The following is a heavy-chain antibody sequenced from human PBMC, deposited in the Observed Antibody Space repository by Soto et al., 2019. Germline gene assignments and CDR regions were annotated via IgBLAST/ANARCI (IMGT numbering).Heavy chain of an antibody. J-gene: IGHJ4*02. V-gene: IGHV3-23*01. CDR1: GFTFSSYA. CDR3: AKSDYYDSSGYYPHFDY. D-gene: IGHD3-22*01. CDR2: ISGSGGST. Sequence: PGGSLRLSCAASGFTFSSYAMSWVRQAPGKGLEWVSAISGSGGSTYYADSVKGRFTISRDNSKNTLYLQMNSLRAEDTAVYYCAKSDYYDSSGYYPHFDYWGQGTLVTVSS.